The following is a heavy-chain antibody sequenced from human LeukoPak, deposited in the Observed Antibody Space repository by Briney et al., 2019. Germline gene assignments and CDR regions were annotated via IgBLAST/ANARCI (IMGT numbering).Heavy chain of an antibody. J-gene: IGHJ4*02. CDR1: GFNITRNY. CDR3: AREFSNQVVTATLDF. CDR2: IYSGGHT. D-gene: IGHD2-15*01. Sequence: PGGSLRLSCTASGFNITRNYMSWTRQAPGKGLEWVSVIYSGGHTYYADSVKGRFTISRDNSKNTVYLQMNSLRVDDTAVYYCAREFSNQVVTATLDFWGQGTLVTVSS. V-gene: IGHV3-66*01.